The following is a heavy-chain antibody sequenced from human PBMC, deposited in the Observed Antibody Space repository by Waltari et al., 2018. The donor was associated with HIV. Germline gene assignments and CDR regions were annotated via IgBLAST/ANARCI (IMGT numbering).Heavy chain of an antibody. Sequence: EVQLLESGGGLVQPGGSLRLSCAASGFTFSSYAMSWVRQAPGKGLEWVSALSGSGGSTYYADSVKGRFTISRDNSKNTLYLQMNSLRAEDTAVYYCAKDPRRAAGTNNWFDPWGQGTLVTVSS. CDR3: AKDPRRAAGTNNWFDP. J-gene: IGHJ5*02. V-gene: IGHV3-23*01. CDR2: LSGSGGST. CDR1: GFTFSSYA. D-gene: IGHD6-13*01.